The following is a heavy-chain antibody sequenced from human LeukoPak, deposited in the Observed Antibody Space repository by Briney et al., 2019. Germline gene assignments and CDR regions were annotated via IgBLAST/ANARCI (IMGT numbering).Heavy chain of an antibody. V-gene: IGHV3-11*01. J-gene: IGHJ4*02. Sequence: PGGSLRLSCAASGFTFSDYYMSWLRQAPGKGLEWVSYISSSGSTIYYADSVKGRFTISRDNAKNSLYLQMNSLRAEDTAVYYCARGLWFGELYFDYWGQGTLVTVAS. D-gene: IGHD3-10*01. CDR1: GFTFSDYY. CDR3: ARGLWFGELYFDY. CDR2: ISSSGSTI.